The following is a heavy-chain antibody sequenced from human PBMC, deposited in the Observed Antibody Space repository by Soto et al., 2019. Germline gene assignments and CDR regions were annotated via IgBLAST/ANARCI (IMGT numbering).Heavy chain of an antibody. Sequence: LQPLPLTCSVAGGNISSYGCSCILQTPGKGLKWIGYIYYSGSTNYNPSLKSRVTISVDTSKNQFSLKLSSVTAADTAVYYCASLEMATLPYYYYGMDVWGQGPTVTVSS. CDR3: ASLEMATLPYYYYGMDV. CDR1: GGNISSYG. CDR2: IYYSGST. D-gene: IGHD5-12*01. J-gene: IGHJ6*02. V-gene: IGHV4-59*01.